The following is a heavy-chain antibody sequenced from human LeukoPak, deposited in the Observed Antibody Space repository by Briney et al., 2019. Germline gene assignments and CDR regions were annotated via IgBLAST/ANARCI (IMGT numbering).Heavy chain of an antibody. CDR2: MNPNSGNT. J-gene: IGHJ5*02. Sequence: ASVKVSCKASGYTFTSYGINWVRQATGQGLEWMGWMNPNSGNTGYAQKFQGRVTMTRNTSISTAYMELSSLRSEDTAVYYCAKGSSGWDHSFDPWGQGTLVTVSS. D-gene: IGHD6-19*01. CDR1: GYTFTSYG. CDR3: AKGSSGWDHSFDP. V-gene: IGHV1-8*01.